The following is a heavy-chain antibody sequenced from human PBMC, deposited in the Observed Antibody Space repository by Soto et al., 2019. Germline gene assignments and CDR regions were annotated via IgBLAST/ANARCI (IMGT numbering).Heavy chain of an antibody. J-gene: IGHJ4*02. CDR1: GFSLSSDAVG. V-gene: IGHV2-5*01. D-gene: IGHD6-19*01. CDR3: AHGSGWLSDS. CDR2: IYWNDDN. Sequence: QITLKESGPTLVKPTQTLTLTCTFSGFSLSSDAVGVNWIRQPPGKALEWLALIYWNDDNHYNPSLSSRLTITKDTSKNQVVLTMTNMDPVDTATYYCAHGSGWLSDSWGQGILVTVSS.